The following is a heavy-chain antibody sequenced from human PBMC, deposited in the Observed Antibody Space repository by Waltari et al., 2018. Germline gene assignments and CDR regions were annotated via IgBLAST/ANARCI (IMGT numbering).Heavy chain of an antibody. CDR1: GYTFTGYD. CDR3: ARDLGSRDNYYYYYMDV. J-gene: IGHJ6*03. Sequence: QVQLVQSGAEVKKPGASVKVSCKASGYTFTGYDLHWGRQAPGQGREWVGVINPHASDKNYAQKFQRRGTLTRYTSINTAYVELSRLSSDDTAVYYCARDLGSRDNYYYYYMDVWGKGTTVTVSS. V-gene: IGHV1-2*02. D-gene: IGHD2-15*01. CDR2: INPHASDK.